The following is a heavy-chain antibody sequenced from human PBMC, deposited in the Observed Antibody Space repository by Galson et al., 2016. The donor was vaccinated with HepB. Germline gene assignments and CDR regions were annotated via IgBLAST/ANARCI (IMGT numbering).Heavy chain of an antibody. Sequence: SLRLSCAASGLTFSYAWMTWVRQAPGKGLEWVGLIKSKTDGGTAGYAAPVKGRFTISRDDSENTLYLQMNSLKTEDTAMYYCTTAGYSSNWGQGTLVTVSS. CDR1: GLTFSYAW. D-gene: IGHD6-13*01. CDR3: TTAGYSSN. CDR2: IKSKTDGGTA. J-gene: IGHJ4*02. V-gene: IGHV3-15*05.